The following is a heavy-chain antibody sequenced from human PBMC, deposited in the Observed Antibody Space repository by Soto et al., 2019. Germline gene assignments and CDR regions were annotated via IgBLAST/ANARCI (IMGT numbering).Heavy chain of an antibody. Sequence: GGSLRLSCAASGFTFSSYALSWVRQAPGKGLEWVSAISGSGGSTYYADSVKGRFTISRDNSKNTLYLQMNSLRAEDTAVYYCAKDLDLFHPVGWFDPWGQGTLVTVSS. CDR2: ISGSGGST. J-gene: IGHJ5*02. V-gene: IGHV3-23*01. CDR3: AKDLDLFHPVGWFDP. D-gene: IGHD1-1*01. CDR1: GFTFSSYA.